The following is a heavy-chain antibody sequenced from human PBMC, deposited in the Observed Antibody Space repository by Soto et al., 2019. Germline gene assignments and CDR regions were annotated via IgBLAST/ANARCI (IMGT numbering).Heavy chain of an antibody. Sequence: PSETLSLTCTVSGGSSSSSSYFWGWIRQPPGKGLEWIGSIYYSGSTYYNPSLKSRVTVSVDTSKNQFSLKLSSVTAADTAVYYCARHRSDFWFDPWGQGTLVTVSS. J-gene: IGHJ5*02. V-gene: IGHV4-39*01. D-gene: IGHD2-15*01. CDR2: IYYSGST. CDR3: ARHRSDFWFDP. CDR1: GGSSSSSSYF.